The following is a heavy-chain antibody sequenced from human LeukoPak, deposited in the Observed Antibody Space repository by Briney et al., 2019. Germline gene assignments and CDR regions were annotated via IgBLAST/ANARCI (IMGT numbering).Heavy chain of an antibody. CDR3: ATDRGKYYYMDV. J-gene: IGHJ6*03. Sequence: VASVKVSCKVSGYTLTELSMHWVRQAPGKGLERMGGFDTEDGETIYEQKFQGRVRMTEDTSTDTAYLELSSLRAEDTAVYYCATDRGKYYYMDVWGKGTTVTVSS. V-gene: IGHV1-24*01. CDR1: GYTLTELS. CDR2: FDTEDGET.